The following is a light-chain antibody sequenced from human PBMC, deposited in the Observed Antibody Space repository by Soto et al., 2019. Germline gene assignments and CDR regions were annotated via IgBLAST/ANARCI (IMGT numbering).Light chain of an antibody. Sequence: IESTQSPASLSASVGYRVTFTCRPSQDIAIYLAWYQQKPGKAPKLLIYAASTLQSGVPSRFSGSRAGTDFTLTISSPQPEDFATYYCSQLNSYPSSTFGGGTKVDIK. CDR2: AAS. J-gene: IGKJ4*01. V-gene: IGKV1-9*01. CDR1: QDIAIY. CDR3: SQLNSYPSST.